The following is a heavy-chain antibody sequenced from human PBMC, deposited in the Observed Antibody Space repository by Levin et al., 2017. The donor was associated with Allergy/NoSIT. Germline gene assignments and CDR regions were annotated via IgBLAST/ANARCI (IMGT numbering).Heavy chain of an antibody. CDR3: ARGVVVVPAAIRYYYYGMDV. J-gene: IGHJ6*02. Sequence: SETLSLTCAVYGGSFSGYYWSWIRQPPGKGLEWIGEINHSGSTNYNPSLKSRVTISVDTSKNQFSLKLSSVTAADTAVYYCARGVVVVPAAIRYYYYGMDVWGQGTTVTVSS. CDR2: INHSGST. V-gene: IGHV4-34*01. CDR1: GGSFSGYY. D-gene: IGHD2-2*02.